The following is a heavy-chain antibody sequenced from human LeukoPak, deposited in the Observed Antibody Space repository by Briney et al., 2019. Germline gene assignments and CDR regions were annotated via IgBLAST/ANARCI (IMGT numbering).Heavy chain of an antibody. CDR3: AGPTTTPGSPVGY. V-gene: IGHV1-69*04. CDR1: GGTFSSYA. CDR2: IIPILGIA. J-gene: IGHJ4*02. Sequence: GASVKVSCKASGGTFSSYAISWVRQAPGQGLEWMGRIIPILGIANYAQKFQSRVTITADKSTSTAYMELSSLRSEDTAVYYCAGPTTTPGSPVGYWGQGTLVTVSS. D-gene: IGHD1-26*01.